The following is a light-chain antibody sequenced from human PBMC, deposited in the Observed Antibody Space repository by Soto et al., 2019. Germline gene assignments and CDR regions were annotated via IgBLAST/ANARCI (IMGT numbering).Light chain of an antibody. CDR2: RDD. CDR1: SSNIGKNP. Sequence: QSVLTQPPSASGTPGQSVSVSCSGGSSNIGKNPVSWYQKLPGAAPKLLIHRDDQRPSGVPDRFSASKSDASASLTISGLQSEAEADYFCATWDDGLGAPLFGGGTKVTVL. V-gene: IGLV1-47*01. J-gene: IGLJ2*01. CDR3: ATWDDGLGAPL.